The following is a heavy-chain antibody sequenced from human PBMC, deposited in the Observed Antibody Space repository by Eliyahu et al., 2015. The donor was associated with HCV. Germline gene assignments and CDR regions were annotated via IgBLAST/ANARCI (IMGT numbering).Heavy chain of an antibody. J-gene: IGHJ6*02. CDR1: GFXFSSYS. V-gene: IGHV3-21*01. CDR3: ARDSSVGSGSYHYGMDV. CDR2: MSSSSSYI. Sequence: EVQLVESGGGLVKPGGSLRLSCAASGFXFSSYSMNWVRQAPRKGLEWVSSMSSSSSYIYYEDSVKGRFTISRDNAKNSLYLQMNSLRAEDTAVYYCARDSSVGSGSYHYGMDVWGQGTTVTVSS. D-gene: IGHD3-10*01.